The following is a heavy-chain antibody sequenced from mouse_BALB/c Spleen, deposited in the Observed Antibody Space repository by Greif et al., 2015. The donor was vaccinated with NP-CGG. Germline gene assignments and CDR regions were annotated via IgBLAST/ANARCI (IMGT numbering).Heavy chain of an antibody. D-gene: IGHD3-1*01. CDR3: ARRGSSGSWFAY. Sequence: EVKLVESGGDLVKPGGSLKLSCAASGFTFSSYGMSWVRQTPDKRLEWVATISSGGSYTYYPDSVKGRFTISRDNAKNTLYLQMSSLKSEDTAMYYCARRGSSGSWFAYWGQGTLVTVSA. CDR1: GFTFSSYG. CDR2: ISSGGSYT. J-gene: IGHJ3*01. V-gene: IGHV5-6*02.